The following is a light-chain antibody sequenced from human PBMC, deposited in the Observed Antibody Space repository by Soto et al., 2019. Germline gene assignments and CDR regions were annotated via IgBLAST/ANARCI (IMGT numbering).Light chain of an antibody. V-gene: IGLV1-40*01. CDR3: QSFDDSLSSFYL. Sequence: QLVLTQPPSVSGAPGQRVTISCAGSSSNIGAGYAVHWYQQLPGKAPKLIIYANVRRPPGVPDRFSGSKSATSASLAINGLQAGDEADYYCQSFDDSLSSFYLVGTGTKLTVL. J-gene: IGLJ1*01. CDR2: ANV. CDR1: SSNIGAGYA.